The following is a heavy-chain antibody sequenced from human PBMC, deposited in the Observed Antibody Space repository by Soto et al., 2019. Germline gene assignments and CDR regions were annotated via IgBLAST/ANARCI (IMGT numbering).Heavy chain of an antibody. CDR2: TFHTGST. Sequence: SETLSLTCTVSGASISSSYWSWIRQSPGKGLEWIGYTFHTGSTYYSKSLRSRLTMSVDTSKSQFSLRLSSVTAADTAVYYCARATGTLRSRNCDYWGQGSLVTVSS. CDR3: ARATGTLRSRNCDY. CDR1: GASISSSY. V-gene: IGHV4-59*12. D-gene: IGHD1-1*01. J-gene: IGHJ4*02.